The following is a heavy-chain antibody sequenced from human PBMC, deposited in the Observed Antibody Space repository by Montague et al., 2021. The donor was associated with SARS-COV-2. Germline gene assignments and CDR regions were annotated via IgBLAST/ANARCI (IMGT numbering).Heavy chain of an antibody. CDR3: VRGPGFGEPS. Sequence: SETLSLTCSASGGTAITDTHYWGWVRHSPGKGLEWLGSVSYSGSTYYNPSVKSRVAVSLDTSRTQCSLRLNSLTAADAAVYYCVRGPGFGEPSWGQGTLVTVSS. D-gene: IGHD3-10*01. CDR1: GGTAITDTHY. CDR2: VSYSGST. J-gene: IGHJ4*02. V-gene: IGHV4-39*07.